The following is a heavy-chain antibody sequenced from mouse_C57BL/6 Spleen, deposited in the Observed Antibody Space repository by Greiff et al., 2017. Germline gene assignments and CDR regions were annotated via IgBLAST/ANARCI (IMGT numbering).Heavy chain of an antibody. D-gene: IGHD3-2*02. Sequence: DVKLQESGPGLVKPSQSLSLTCSVTGYSITSGYYWNWIRQFPGNKLEWMGYISYDGSNNYNPSLKNRISITRDTSKNQFFLKLNSVTTEDTATYYCARDGSGVWFAYWGQGTLVTVSA. J-gene: IGHJ3*01. CDR3: ARDGSGVWFAY. CDR2: ISYDGSN. V-gene: IGHV3-6*01. CDR1: GYSITSGYY.